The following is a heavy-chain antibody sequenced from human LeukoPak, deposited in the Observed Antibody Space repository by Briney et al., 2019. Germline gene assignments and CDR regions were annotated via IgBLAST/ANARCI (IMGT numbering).Heavy chain of an antibody. CDR3: ARDPAGTSYYDFWSGYYFDY. D-gene: IGHD3-3*01. J-gene: IGHJ4*02. Sequence: GGSLRLSCAASGFTFSNYNINWVRQAPGKGLEWVSSISSSSSYIYYADSVKGRFTISRDNAKNSLYLQMNSLRAEDTAVYYCARDPAGTSYYDFWSGYYFDYWGQGTLVTVSS. V-gene: IGHV3-21*01. CDR1: GFTFSNYN. CDR2: ISSSSSYI.